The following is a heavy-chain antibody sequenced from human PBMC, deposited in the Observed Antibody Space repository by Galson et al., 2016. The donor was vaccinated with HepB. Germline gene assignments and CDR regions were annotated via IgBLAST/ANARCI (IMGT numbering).Heavy chain of an antibody. CDR1: GFAFSGHW. CDR3: VRDHSVVPTTAYNWFDP. D-gene: IGHD4-23*01. J-gene: IGHJ5*02. Sequence: SLRLSCAASGFAFSGHWMHWVRQDLGKGLVWVSRINSDGTISNYADSVKGQFTISRDNAKNTLYLQMNSLRAEDTAVYFCVRDHSVVPTTAYNWFDPWGRGTLVTVSS. CDR2: INSDGTIS. V-gene: IGHV3-74*01.